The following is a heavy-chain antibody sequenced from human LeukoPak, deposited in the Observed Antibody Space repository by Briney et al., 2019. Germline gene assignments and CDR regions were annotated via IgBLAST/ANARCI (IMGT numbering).Heavy chain of an antibody. Sequence: SETLSLTCTVSGGSISSYYRSWVRQPPGKGLEWIGYIYYTGSTDYNPSLKSRVTMSVDTSKNQFSLKLSSVTAADTAVYSCARGSVRGEFDPWGQGTLVTVSS. CDR3: ARGSVRGEFDP. CDR2: IYYTGST. D-gene: IGHD3-10*01. V-gene: IGHV4-59*01. J-gene: IGHJ5*02. CDR1: GGSISSYY.